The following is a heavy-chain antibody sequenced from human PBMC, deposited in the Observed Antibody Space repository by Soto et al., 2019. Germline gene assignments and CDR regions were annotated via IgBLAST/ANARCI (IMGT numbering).Heavy chain of an antibody. V-gene: IGHV3-53*01. J-gene: IGHJ4*02. D-gene: IGHD2-21*01. CDR3: ARGFQSSFGY. CDR1: GFCVSNSY. CDR2: IYSGGST. Sequence: GSLRLSCAASGFCVSNSYMIWVRQAPGKGLEWVSVIYSGGSTYYADSVKGRFTISRDSSKNTLYLQMNSLRAEDTAVYYCARGFQSSFGYWGQGTLVTVSS.